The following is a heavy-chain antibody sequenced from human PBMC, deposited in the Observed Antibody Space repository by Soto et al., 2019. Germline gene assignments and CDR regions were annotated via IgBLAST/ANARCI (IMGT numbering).Heavy chain of an antibody. D-gene: IGHD6-19*01. CDR1: GDSVSSNSVT. V-gene: IGHV6-1*01. Sequence: SQTLSLTCAISGDSVSSNSVTWNWIRQSPSRGLEWLGKTYYASKWNNVYAGSVKSRIAINPDTSKNQVSLQLNSVTPEDTAVYYCERQSSSSGWIGYDISGQGTMVTV. CDR3: ERQSSSSGWIGYDI. CDR2: TYYASKWNN. J-gene: IGHJ3*02.